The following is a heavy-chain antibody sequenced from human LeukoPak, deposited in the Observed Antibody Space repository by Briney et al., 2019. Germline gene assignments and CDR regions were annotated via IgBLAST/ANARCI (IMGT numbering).Heavy chain of an antibody. J-gene: IGHJ4*02. CDR2: INPNSGGT. CDR3: ARKLGSSWSLSAGSYYFDY. D-gene: IGHD6-13*01. Sequence: ASVKVSCKASGYTFTGYYMHWVRQAPGQGLEWMGRINPNSGGTNYAQKLHGRVTMTRDTSISTAYMELSRLRSDDTAVYYCARKLGSSWSLSAGSYYFDYWGQGTLVTVSS. V-gene: IGHV1-2*06. CDR1: GYTFTGYY.